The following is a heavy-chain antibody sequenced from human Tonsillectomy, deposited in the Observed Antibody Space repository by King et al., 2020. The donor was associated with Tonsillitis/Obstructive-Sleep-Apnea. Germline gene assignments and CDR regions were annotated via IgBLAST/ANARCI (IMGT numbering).Heavy chain of an antibody. V-gene: IGHV4-59*01. Sequence: VQLQESGPGLVKPSKTLSLTCTVSGGSISSYYWSWVRQPPGKGLEWIGHIYNSGSTHYNPSLKGRVTISVDTSKNQFSLKLSSVTAADTAVYYCARESSSSWYGYYYYGMDVWGQGTTVTVSS. D-gene: IGHD6-13*01. J-gene: IGHJ6*02. CDR2: IYNSGST. CDR3: ARESSSSWYGYYYYGMDV. CDR1: GGSISSYY.